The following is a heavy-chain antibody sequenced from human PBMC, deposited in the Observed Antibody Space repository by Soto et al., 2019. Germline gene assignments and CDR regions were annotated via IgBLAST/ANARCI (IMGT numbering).Heavy chain of an antibody. J-gene: IGHJ6*02. CDR1: RGSFSSYA. V-gene: IGHV1-69*06. D-gene: IGHD3-22*01. Sequence: GASVKVSCKASRGSFSSYAISWVRQAPGQGLEWMGGLIPIFGTANYAQKFQGRVTITADKSTGTAYMELSSLRSEDTAVYYCARDYYYASSGYYWDLGYYYYGMDVWGQGTTVTVSS. CDR3: ARDYYYASSGYYWDLGYYYYGMDV. CDR2: LIPIFGTA.